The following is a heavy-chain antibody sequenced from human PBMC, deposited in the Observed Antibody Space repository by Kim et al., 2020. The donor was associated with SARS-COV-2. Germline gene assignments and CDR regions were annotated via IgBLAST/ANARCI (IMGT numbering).Heavy chain of an antibody. Sequence: GGSLRLSCSASGFTFSSYAMHWVRQAPGKGLEYVSAISSNGGSTYYADSVKGRFTISRDNSKNTLYLQMSSLRAEDTAVYYCVKERRIFGVVQYWYFDLWGRGTLVTVSS. D-gene: IGHD3-3*01. J-gene: IGHJ2*01. CDR2: ISSNGGST. V-gene: IGHV3-64D*09. CDR1: GFTFSSYA. CDR3: VKERRIFGVVQYWYFDL.